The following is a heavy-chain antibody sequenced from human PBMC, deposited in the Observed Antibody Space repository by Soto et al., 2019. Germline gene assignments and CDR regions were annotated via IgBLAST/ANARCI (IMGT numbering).Heavy chain of an antibody. CDR1: GGSISSGGYY. V-gene: IGHV4-31*03. Sequence: SETLSLTCTVSGGSISSGGYYWSWIRQHPGKGLEWIGYIYYSGSTYYNPSLKSRFTISVDTSKNQFSLKLSSVTAADTAVYYCARVYCSGGSCYTRKNYYYGMDVWGQGTTVT. CDR3: ARVYCSGGSCYTRKNYYYGMDV. J-gene: IGHJ6*02. D-gene: IGHD2-15*01. CDR2: IYYSGST.